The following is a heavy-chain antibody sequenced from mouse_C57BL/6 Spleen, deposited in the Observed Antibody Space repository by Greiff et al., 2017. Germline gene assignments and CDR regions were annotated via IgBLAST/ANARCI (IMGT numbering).Heavy chain of an antibody. D-gene: IGHD4-1*01. Sequence: QVQLQQPGAELVKPGASVKLSCKASGYTFTSYWMHWVKQRPGQGLEWIGDIYPGSGSTNYNEKFKSKATLTVDTSSSTAYMQLSSLTSEDSAVYYCARRLTGTGYFDYWGQGTTRTVSS. CDR1: GYTFTSYW. V-gene: IGHV1-55*01. CDR3: ARRLTGTGYFDY. J-gene: IGHJ2*01. CDR2: IYPGSGST.